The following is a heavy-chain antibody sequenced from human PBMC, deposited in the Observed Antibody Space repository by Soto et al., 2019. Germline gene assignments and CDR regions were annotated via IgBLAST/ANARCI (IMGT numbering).Heavy chain of an antibody. D-gene: IGHD2-2*02. CDR2: IIPIFGTA. CDR1: GGTFSSYA. V-gene: IGHV1-69*06. Sequence: SVKVSCKASGGTFSSYAISWVRQAPGQGLEWMGGIIPIFGTANYAQKFQGRVTITADKSTSTAYMELSSLRSEDTAVYYCARTPNPGYCSSTSCYTGYNWFDPWGQGTLVTVSS. J-gene: IGHJ5*02. CDR3: ARTPNPGYCSSTSCYTGYNWFDP.